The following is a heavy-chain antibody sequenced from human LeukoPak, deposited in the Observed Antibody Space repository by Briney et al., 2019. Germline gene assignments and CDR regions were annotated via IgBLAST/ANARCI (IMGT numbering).Heavy chain of an antibody. V-gene: IGHV3-43*02. D-gene: IGHD5-18*01. Sequence: GGSLRLYCAASGFTFDDYAMHWVRQAPGKGLEWVSLISWDGGSTYYADSVKGRFTISRDNSKNSLYLQMNSMRTEDTALYYCAKDRGRGYSYGYVNYWGQGTLVTVSS. J-gene: IGHJ4*02. CDR2: ISWDGGST. CDR3: AKDRGRGYSYGYVNY. CDR1: GFTFDDYA.